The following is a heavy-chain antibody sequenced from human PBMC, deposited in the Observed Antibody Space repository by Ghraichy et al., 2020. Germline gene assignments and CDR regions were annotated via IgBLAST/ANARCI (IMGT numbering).Heavy chain of an antibody. V-gene: IGHV3-23*01. Sequence: GALRLSCAASGFTFSSYAMSWVRQAPGKGLEWVSAISASSDVTYYADSVKGRFTISRDYSKNTLYLQMNSLRAEDTALYYCANHYDLWSRLAGFDPWGQGTLVTVSP. CDR2: ISASSDVT. CDR3: ANHYDLWSRLAGFDP. J-gene: IGHJ5*02. CDR1: GFTFSSYA. D-gene: IGHD3/OR15-3a*01.